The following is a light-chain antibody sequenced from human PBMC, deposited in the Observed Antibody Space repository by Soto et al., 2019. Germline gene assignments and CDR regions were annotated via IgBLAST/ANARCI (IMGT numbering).Light chain of an antibody. V-gene: IGKV3-15*01. J-gene: IGKJ1*01. CDR2: DAS. Sequence: EIVMTQSPATLSVSPGERATLSCRASQRVSRNLAWYQQKPGQAPRLLIYDASTRATGIPDRFGGSGSGADFTLSISSLEPEDFAVYHCQQRNMWPRTFGQGTKVDIK. CDR1: QRVSRN. CDR3: QQRNMWPRT.